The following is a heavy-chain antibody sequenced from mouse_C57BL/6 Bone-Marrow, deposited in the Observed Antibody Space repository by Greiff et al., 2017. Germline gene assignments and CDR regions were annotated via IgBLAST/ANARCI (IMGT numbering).Heavy chain of an antibody. CDR2: IDPSSGNT. CDR1: GFTFTSSC. J-gene: IGHJ2*01. V-gene: IGHV1-69*01. CDR3: TSTRFDY. Sequence: QVQLQQSGAELVRPGASLKLSCTASGFTFTSSCMHWVKQRPGQGLEWIGRIDPSSGNTKYYQQFQGKSTITADTSSNTAYLQLSSLTSEDSACYYCTSTRFDYWGQGTTLTVSS.